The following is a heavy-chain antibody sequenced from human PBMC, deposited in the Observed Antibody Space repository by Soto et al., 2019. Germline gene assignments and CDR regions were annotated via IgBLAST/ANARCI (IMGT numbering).Heavy chain of an antibody. CDR1: GFSISSSSYC. V-gene: IGHV4-39*01. CDR3: ARPAYYDFWSGYSAHYGMDV. Sequence: AETLSLTCTVSGFSISSSSYCWVWLRQTPGKGLEWIGSIYYSGSTYYNPSLKSRVTISVDTSKNQFSLKLSSVTAADTAVYYCARPAYYDFWSGYSAHYGMDVWGQGTTVTVSS. J-gene: IGHJ6*02. D-gene: IGHD3-3*01. CDR2: IYYSGST.